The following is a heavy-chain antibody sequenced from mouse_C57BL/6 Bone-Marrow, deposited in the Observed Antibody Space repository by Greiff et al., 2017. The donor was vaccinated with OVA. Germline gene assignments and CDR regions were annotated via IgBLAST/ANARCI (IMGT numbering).Heavy chain of an antibody. Sequence: QVQLQQSGAELVRPGASVTLSCKASGYTFTDYEMHWVKQTPVHGLEWIGAIDPETGGTAYNQKFKGKAILTADKSSSTAYMELRSLTSEDSAVYYCTRWSDYDYAMDYWGQGTSVTVSS. D-gene: IGHD2-4*01. V-gene: IGHV1-15*01. CDR2: IDPETGGT. J-gene: IGHJ4*01. CDR1: GYTFTDYE. CDR3: TRWSDYDYAMDY.